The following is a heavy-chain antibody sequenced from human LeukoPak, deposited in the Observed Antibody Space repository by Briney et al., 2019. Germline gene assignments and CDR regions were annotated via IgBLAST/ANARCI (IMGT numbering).Heavy chain of an antibody. J-gene: IGHJ4*02. CDR2: ISGSGGST. CDR1: GFTFSSYA. D-gene: IGHD6-19*01. Sequence: GGSLRLSCAASGFTFSSYAMSWVRQAPGKGPEWVSAISGSGGSTYYADSVKGRFTISRDNSKNTLYLQMNSLRAEDTAVYYCAKDFVTAVAGRGLFDYWRQGTLVTVSS. V-gene: IGHV3-23*01. CDR3: AKDFVTAVAGRGLFDY.